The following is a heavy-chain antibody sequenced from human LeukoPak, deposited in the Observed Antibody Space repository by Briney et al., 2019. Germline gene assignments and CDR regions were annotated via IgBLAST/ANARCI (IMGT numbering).Heavy chain of an antibody. CDR3: ARGYSGYDFGRYFDS. D-gene: IGHD5-12*01. V-gene: IGHV3-20*04. J-gene: IGHJ4*02. Sequence: GGSLRLACAAAGFNFDDYGMRWVRQAPGKGLEWVYGINWNGASTSYADSVKGRFTISRDNAKNSLYLQMNSLRDEDTALYYCARGYSGYDFGRYFDSWGQGTLVTVSS. CDR2: INWNGAST. CDR1: GFNFDDYG.